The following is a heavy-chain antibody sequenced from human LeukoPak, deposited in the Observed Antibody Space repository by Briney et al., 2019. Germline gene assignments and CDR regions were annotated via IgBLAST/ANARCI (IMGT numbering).Heavy chain of an antibody. J-gene: IGHJ4*02. V-gene: IGHV3-11*01. D-gene: IGHD3-3*01. CDR3: AREYYDFWSGYYTEGY. Sequence: KAGGSLRLSCAASGFTFSDYYMSWIRQAPGKGLEWVSYISSSGSTIYYADSVKGRFTISRDNVKNSLYLQMNSLRAEDMAVYYCAREYYDFWSGYYTEGYWGQGTLVTVSS. CDR2: ISSSGSTI. CDR1: GFTFSDYY.